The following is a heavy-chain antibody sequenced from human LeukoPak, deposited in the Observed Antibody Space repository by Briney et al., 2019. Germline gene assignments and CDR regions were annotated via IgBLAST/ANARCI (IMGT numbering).Heavy chain of an antibody. CDR1: GFTFSSYA. V-gene: IGHV3-23*01. J-gene: IGHJ4*02. CDR2: ISGSGGST. Sequence: GGSLRLSCAASGFTFSSYAMSWARQAPGKGLEWVSAISGSGGSTYYADSVKGRFTTSRDNSKNTLYLQMNSLRAEDTAVYYCAKLEGRYDFWSGYYGYYWGQGTLVTVSS. D-gene: IGHD3-3*01. CDR3: AKLEGRYDFWSGYYGYY.